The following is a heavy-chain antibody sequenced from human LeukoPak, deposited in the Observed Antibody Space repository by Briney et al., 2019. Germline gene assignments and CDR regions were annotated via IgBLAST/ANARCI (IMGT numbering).Heavy chain of an antibody. CDR2: IKSDGTT. CDR1: GLTVTSNH. Sequence: TGGSLRLSCAASGLTVTSNHMSWVRRAPGKGLEWVSLIKSDGTTEYADSVKGRFTISRDNSKNTLFLQMNSLRVEDTAVYYCARLRRGYWGRGTPVTVSS. J-gene: IGHJ4*02. CDR3: ARLRRGY. V-gene: IGHV3-53*01.